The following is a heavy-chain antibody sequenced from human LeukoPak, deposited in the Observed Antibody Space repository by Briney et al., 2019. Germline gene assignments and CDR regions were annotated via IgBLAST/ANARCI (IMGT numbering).Heavy chain of an antibody. Sequence: GGSLRLSCTASGFAFSTYWMTWVRQAPGKGLECVANIKPDGSGKYYVDSVKGRFTISRDNAKNSLYLQLNSLRAEDTAVYYCARGRYSGGGIDNWGQGTLVTVSS. CDR1: GFAFSTYW. CDR2: IKPDGSGK. J-gene: IGHJ4*02. D-gene: IGHD6-19*01. CDR3: ARGRYSGGGIDN. V-gene: IGHV3-7*04.